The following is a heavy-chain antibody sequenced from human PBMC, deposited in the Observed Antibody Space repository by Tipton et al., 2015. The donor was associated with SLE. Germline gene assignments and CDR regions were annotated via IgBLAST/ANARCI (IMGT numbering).Heavy chain of an antibody. V-gene: IGHV4-34*01. CDR1: GGSFSGYY. Sequence: TLSLTCAVYGGSFSGYYWSWIRQPPGKGLEWIGEINHSGSTNYNPSLKSRVTISVDTSKNQFSLKLSSVTAADTAVYYCARGPFGYSSSWYGYFQHWGQGTLVTVSS. CDR2: INHSGST. CDR3: ARGPFGYSSSWYGYFQH. J-gene: IGHJ1*01. D-gene: IGHD6-13*01.